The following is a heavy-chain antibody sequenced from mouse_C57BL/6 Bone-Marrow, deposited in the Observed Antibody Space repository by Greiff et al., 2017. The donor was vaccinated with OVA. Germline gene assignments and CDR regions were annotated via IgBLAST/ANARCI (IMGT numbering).Heavy chain of an antibody. CDR1: GYTFTSYG. CDR2: IYPRSGNT. V-gene: IGHV1-81*01. D-gene: IGHD2-5*01. J-gene: IGHJ3*01. Sequence: QVQLQQSGAELARPGASVKLSCKASGYTFTSYGISWVKQRTGQGLEWIGEIYPRSGNTYYNEKFKGKATLTADKSSSPAYMELRSLTSEDSAVYFCARRDYSNPWFAYWGQGTLVTVSA. CDR3: ARRDYSNPWFAY.